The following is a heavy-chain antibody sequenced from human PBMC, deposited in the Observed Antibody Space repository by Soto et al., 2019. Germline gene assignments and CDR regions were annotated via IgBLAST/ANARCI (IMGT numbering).Heavy chain of an antibody. J-gene: IGHJ4*02. CDR3: ARVYSSSSLFWDQDDFDY. V-gene: IGHV3-48*02. CDR2: ISSSSSTI. CDR1: GFTFSSYS. D-gene: IGHD6-6*01. Sequence: GGSLRLSCAASGFTFSSYSMNWVRQAPGKGLEWVSYISSSSSTIYYADSVKGRFTISRDNAKNSLYLQMNSLRDEDTAGYYCARVYSSSSLFWDQDDFDYWGQGTLVTVSS.